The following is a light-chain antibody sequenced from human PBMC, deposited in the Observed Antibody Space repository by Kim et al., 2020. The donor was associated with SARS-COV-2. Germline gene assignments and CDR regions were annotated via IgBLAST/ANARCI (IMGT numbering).Light chain of an antibody. CDR1: QSVSSN. V-gene: IGKV3-15*01. CDR2: GAS. CDR3: QQYNDWPTWT. J-gene: IGKJ1*01. Sequence: CPGERATLSCRASQSVSSNLAWYQQKPGQCPRLLIYGASTRATGIPARFSGSGSGTEFTLTISSLQSEDFAVYYCQQYNDWPTWTFGQGTKVDIK.